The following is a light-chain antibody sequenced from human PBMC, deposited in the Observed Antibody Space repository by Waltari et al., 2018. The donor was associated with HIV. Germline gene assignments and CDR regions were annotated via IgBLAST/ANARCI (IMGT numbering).Light chain of an antibody. CDR3: NSRDNNGHHLV. CDR1: SPRNYY. J-gene: IGLJ1*01. Sequence: SSELTQDPAVSVALGQTVRITCQGTSPRNYYASWYQQKPGQAPLLVVYGNDKRPSGIPDRFSGSSSGNTASLTITGAQAEDEADYYCNSRDNNGHHLVFAPGTTVTVL. V-gene: IGLV3-19*01. CDR2: GND.